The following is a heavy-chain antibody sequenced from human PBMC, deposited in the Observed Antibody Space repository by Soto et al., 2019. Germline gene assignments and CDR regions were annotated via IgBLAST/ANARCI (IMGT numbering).Heavy chain of an antibody. D-gene: IGHD3-9*01. CDR1: GFIFRDWF. J-gene: IGHJ4*02. V-gene: IGHV3-21*01. Sequence: GGSLRLSCAASGFIFRDWFMIWIRQAPGKGLEWVSSISSSSSYIYYADSVKGRFTISRDNAKNSLYLQMNSLRAEDTAVYYCAREGLRYFDWLSAYYFDYWGQGTLVTVSS. CDR3: AREGLRYFDWLSAYYFDY. CDR2: ISSSSSYI.